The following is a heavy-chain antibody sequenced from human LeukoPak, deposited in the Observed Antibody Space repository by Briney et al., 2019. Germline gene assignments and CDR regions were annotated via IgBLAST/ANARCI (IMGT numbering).Heavy chain of an antibody. CDR2: INHSGST. CDR1: GGSFSGYY. V-gene: IGHV4-34*01. CDR3: ARDLEMATITDYYMDV. D-gene: IGHD5-24*01. J-gene: IGHJ6*03. Sequence: PSETLSLTCAVYGGSFSGYYWSWIRQPPGKGLEWIGEINHSGSTNYNPSLKSRVTISVDTSKNQFSLKLSSVTAADTAVYYCARDLEMATITDYYMDVWGKGTTVTVSS.